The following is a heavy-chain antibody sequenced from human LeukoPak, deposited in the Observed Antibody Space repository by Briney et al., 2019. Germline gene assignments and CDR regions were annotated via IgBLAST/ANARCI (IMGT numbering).Heavy chain of an antibody. CDR3: ARHAYGNYGYYYYGMDV. D-gene: IGHD4-11*01. CDR1: GYSFTSYW. J-gene: IGHJ6*02. CDR2: IYPGDSDT. V-gene: IGHV5-51*01. Sequence: GESLKISCKGSGYSFTSYWIGWVRQMPGKGLEWMGIIYPGDSDTRYSPSFQGQVTISADKSISTAYLQWSSLKASATAMYYCARHAYGNYGYYYYGMDVWGQGTTVTVSS.